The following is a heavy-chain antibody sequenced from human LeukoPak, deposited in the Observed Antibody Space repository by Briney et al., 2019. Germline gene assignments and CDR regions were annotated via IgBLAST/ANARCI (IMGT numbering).Heavy chain of an antibody. Sequence: PSQTLSLTCTVSGGSISSNSYYWGWIRQPPGKGLEWIGSIFCGSTSSNPSLKRRVTISVDTSKNQFSLKLSSVTAADTAVYYCARSRGWLQSHPLGYWGQGTLVAVSS. J-gene: IGHJ4*02. V-gene: IGHV4-39*07. CDR2: IFCGST. D-gene: IGHD5-24*01. CDR3: ARSRGWLQSHPLGY. CDR1: GGSISSNSYY.